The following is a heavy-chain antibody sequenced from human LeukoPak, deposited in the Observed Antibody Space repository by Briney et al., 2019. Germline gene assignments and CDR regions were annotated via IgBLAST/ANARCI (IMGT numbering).Heavy chain of an antibody. V-gene: IGHV3-11*04. CDR1: GFTFSDYY. CDR3: AKGIKYYSVASDHTFAD. Sequence: GGSLRLSCAASGFTFSDYYMSWIRQAPGKGLEWVSYIRSSGSTIYYADSVKGRFTISRDNSKNTVDLQMNSLRPEDTAVYYCAKGIKYYSVASDHTFADWGQGTMVSVSS. CDR2: IRSSGSTI. J-gene: IGHJ3*01. D-gene: IGHD5-12*01.